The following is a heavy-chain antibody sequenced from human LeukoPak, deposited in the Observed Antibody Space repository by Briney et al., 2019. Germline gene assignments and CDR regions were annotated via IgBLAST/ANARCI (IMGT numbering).Heavy chain of an antibody. CDR1: GYTFTSYG. V-gene: IGHV1-18*04. D-gene: IGHD2-15*01. J-gene: IGHJ5*02. CDR2: ISAYNGNT. Sequence: ASVKVSCKASGYTFTSYGISWVRQAPGQGLEWMGWISAYNGNTNYAQKLQGRVTMTTGTSTSTAYMELRSLRSDDTAVYYCARGCSGGSCYENWFDPWGQGTLVTVSS. CDR3: ARGCSGGSCYENWFDP.